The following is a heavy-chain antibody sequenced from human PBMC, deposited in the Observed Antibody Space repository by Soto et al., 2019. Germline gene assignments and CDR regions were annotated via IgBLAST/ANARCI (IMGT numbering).Heavy chain of an antibody. CDR3: AKDGDASSSGWYSGWYYYYGMDV. CDR2: ISGSGGST. J-gene: IGHJ6*02. Sequence: AGGSLRLSCAASGFTFSSYAMSWVRQAPGKGLEWVSAISGSGGSTYYADSVKGRFTISRDNSKNTLYLQMNSLRAEDTAVYYCAKDGDASSSGWYSGWYYYYGMDVWGQGTTVTVSS. D-gene: IGHD6-19*01. V-gene: IGHV3-23*01. CDR1: GFTFSSYA.